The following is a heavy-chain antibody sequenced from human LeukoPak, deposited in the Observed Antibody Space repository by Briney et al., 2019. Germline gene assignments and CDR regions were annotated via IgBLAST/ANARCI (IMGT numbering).Heavy chain of an antibody. Sequence: PSETLSLTCTVSGGSISSYYWNWIRQPPGKGLEWIGYIYYSGSTNYNPSLKSRVTISVDASKNQFSLNLTSVTAADTAVYYCARFTPQGYGWGGYNRFDPWGQGTLVTVSS. V-gene: IGHV4-59*01. CDR1: GGSISSYY. CDR3: ARFTPQGYGWGGYNRFDP. CDR2: IYYSGST. J-gene: IGHJ5*02. D-gene: IGHD3-16*01.